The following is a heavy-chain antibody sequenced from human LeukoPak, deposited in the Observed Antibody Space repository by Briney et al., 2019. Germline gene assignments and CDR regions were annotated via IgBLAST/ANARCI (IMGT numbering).Heavy chain of an antibody. CDR1: GFTFSSYA. D-gene: IGHD1-26*01. Sequence: PGGSLRLSCTASGFTFSSYAMSWVRQAPGKGLEWVSAISGSGGSTYYADSVKGRFTISRDNSKNTLYLQMNSLRAEDTAVYYCAKGRYSGNYHIDYWGQGTLVTVSS. J-gene: IGHJ4*02. CDR3: AKGRYSGNYHIDY. V-gene: IGHV3-23*01. CDR2: ISGSGGST.